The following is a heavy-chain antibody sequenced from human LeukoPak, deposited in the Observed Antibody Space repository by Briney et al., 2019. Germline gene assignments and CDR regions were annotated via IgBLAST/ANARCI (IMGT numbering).Heavy chain of an antibody. CDR2: ISWNSGSI. V-gene: IGHV3-9*01. J-gene: IGHJ3*02. Sequence: PGRSLRLSCAASGFTFDDYAMHWVRQAPGKGLEWVSGISWNSGSIGYADSVKGRFTISRDNSKNTLYLQMNSLRAEDTAVYYCARAPRRVRGVTNHDAFDIWGQGTMVTVSS. CDR3: ARAPRRVRGVTNHDAFDI. CDR1: GFTFDDYA. D-gene: IGHD3-10*01.